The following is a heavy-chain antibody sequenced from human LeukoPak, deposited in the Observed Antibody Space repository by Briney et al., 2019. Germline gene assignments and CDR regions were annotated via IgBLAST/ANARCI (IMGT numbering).Heavy chain of an antibody. CDR2: INHSGST. CDR3: ARGGPIVATIGYMDV. V-gene: IGHV4-34*01. Sequence: SETLSLTCAVYGGSFSGYYWSWIRQPPGKGLEWIGEINHSGSTNYNPSLKSRVTISVDTSKNQFSLKLSSVTAADTAVYYCARGGPIVATIGYMDVWGKGTTVTVSS. D-gene: IGHD5-12*01. CDR1: GGSFSGYY. J-gene: IGHJ6*03.